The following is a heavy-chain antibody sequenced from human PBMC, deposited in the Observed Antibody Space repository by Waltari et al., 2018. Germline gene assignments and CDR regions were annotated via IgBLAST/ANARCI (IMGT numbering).Heavy chain of an antibody. V-gene: IGHV4-34*01. CDR1: GGSFSGYY. CDR3: ARVPCGGDCYAHFQH. J-gene: IGHJ1*01. D-gene: IGHD2-21*01. CDR2: LNHSGST. Sequence: QVQLQQWGAGLLKPSEPLSLTCAVYGGSFSGYYWSRIRHPPGKELAWIRELNHSGSTNYNPSLKSRVTISVDTSKNQFSLKLSSVTAADTAVYYCARVPCGGDCYAHFQHWGQGTLVTVSS.